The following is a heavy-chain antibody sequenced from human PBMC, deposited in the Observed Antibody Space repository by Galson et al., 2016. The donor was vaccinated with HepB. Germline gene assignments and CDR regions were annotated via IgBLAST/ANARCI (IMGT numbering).Heavy chain of an antibody. D-gene: IGHD1-26*01. V-gene: IGHV3-49*04. CDR1: GFTFSSYW. CDR3: TRGGAGTNAFDF. Sequence: SLRLSCAASGFTFSSYWMHWVRQAPGKGLVWVGLIRSKAYSGTADYAASVRGRFTFSRDNSKTIAYLQMNSLKYEDTAVYFCTRGGAGTNAFDFWGQGTLVTVSS. CDR2: IRSKAYSGTA. J-gene: IGHJ3*01.